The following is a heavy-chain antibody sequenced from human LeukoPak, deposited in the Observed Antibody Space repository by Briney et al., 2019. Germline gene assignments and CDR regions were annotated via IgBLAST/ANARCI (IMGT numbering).Heavy chain of an antibody. V-gene: IGHV1-69*06. CDR3: ARAGELRARGAFDI. CDR2: IIPIFGTA. J-gene: IGHJ3*02. Sequence: ASVEVSCKASGYTFTSYGISWVRQAPGQGLEWMGGIIPIFGTANYAQKFQGRVTITADKSTSTAYMELSSLRSEDTAVYYCARAGELRARGAFDIWGQGTMVTVSS. CDR1: GYTFTSYG. D-gene: IGHD1-26*01.